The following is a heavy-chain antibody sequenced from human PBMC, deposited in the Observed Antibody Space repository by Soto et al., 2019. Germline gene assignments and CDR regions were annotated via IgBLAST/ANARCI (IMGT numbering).Heavy chain of an antibody. D-gene: IGHD2-21*01. V-gene: IGHV3-30-3*01. CDR3: VRADCGSSGCQGRDWFDP. CDR1: GFSFSNYA. Sequence: QMQLVESGGGVVQPGKSLRLSCAASGFSFSNYAMHWVRQAPGKGLEWVAVILYDGSVKNYADFVRGRFTISRDNSKSVLYLQMDSLTPEDTAVYFCVRADCGSSGCQGRDWFDPWGQGTLVTVSS. J-gene: IGHJ5*02. CDR2: ILYDGSVK.